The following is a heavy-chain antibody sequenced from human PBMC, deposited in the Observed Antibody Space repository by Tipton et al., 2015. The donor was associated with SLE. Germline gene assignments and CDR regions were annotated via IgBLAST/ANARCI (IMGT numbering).Heavy chain of an antibody. J-gene: IGHJ5*02. CDR1: GHSISSGFY. D-gene: IGHD3-16*01. Sequence: TLSLTCSVSGHSISSGFYWGWIRQSPGKGLEWIGSIYYSGSTYYNPSLMSRVTISVDTSKNQFSLKLSSVTAADTAVYYCARVQAYEGFDPWGQGTLVTVSS. CDR2: IYYSGST. V-gene: IGHV4-38-2*02. CDR3: ARVQAYEGFDP.